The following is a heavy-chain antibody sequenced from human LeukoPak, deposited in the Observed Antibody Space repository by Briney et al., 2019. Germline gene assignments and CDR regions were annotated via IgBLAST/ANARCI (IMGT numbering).Heavy chain of an antibody. CDR3: ARDGGGATSWFDP. CDR1: GYTFTSYG. Sequence: ASVKVSCKASGYTFTSYGISWVRQAPGQGLEWMGWISAYNGNTNYAQKLQGRVTMTTDTSTSTAYVELRSLRSDDTAVYYCARDGGGATSWFDPWGQGTLVTVSS. D-gene: IGHD1-26*01. CDR2: ISAYNGNT. V-gene: IGHV1-18*01. J-gene: IGHJ5*02.